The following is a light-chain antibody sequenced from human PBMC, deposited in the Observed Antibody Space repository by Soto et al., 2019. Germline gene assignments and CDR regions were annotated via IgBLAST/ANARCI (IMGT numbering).Light chain of an antibody. CDR3: HQYNNWPPWT. J-gene: IGKJ1*01. CDR1: QSVSSN. V-gene: IGKV3-11*01. CDR2: DAS. Sequence: EIVLIQSPATLSLSPGERATLSCRASQSVSSNLAWYQQNPGQAPRLVIFDASNRATGIPARFSGSGSGTDFTLTISSLEPEDFAVYYCHQYNNWPPWTFGQGTKVEIK.